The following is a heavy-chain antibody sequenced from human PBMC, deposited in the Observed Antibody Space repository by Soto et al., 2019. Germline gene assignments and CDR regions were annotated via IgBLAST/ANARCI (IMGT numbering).Heavy chain of an antibody. CDR3: ASGYSGYWGY. J-gene: IGHJ4*02. V-gene: IGHV4-59*01. CDR1: GGSISSYY. CDR2: IYYSGST. D-gene: IGHD5-12*01. Sequence: QVQLQESGPGLVKPSETLSLTCTVPGGSISSYYWSWIRQPPGKGLEWIGYIYYSGSTNYNPSLKSRVTISVDTSKNQFSLKLSSVTAADTAVYYCASGYSGYWGYWGQGTLVTVSS.